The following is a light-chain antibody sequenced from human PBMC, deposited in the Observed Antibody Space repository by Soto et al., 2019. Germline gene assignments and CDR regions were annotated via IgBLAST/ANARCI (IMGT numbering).Light chain of an antibody. CDR2: GNT. J-gene: IGLJ1*01. CDR1: SSNIGAGSD. CDR3: QTYDRSLRGIYY. Sequence: QSVLTRTPSISGAPGQRVTISCTGSSSNIGAGSDVHWYPQLPGTAPKLLIYGNTNRPSGVPDRFSGSKSGTSASLAIAGLQTEDQGDYYCQTYDRSLRGIYYFGTRTKVTAL. V-gene: IGLV1-40*01.